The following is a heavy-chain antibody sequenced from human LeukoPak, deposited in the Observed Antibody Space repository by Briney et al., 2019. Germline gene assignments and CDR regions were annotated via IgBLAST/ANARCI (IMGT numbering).Heavy chain of an antibody. Sequence: PGGSLRLSCAASGSTFSSYRMSWVRQAPGKGLEWVSYISRSSSYIYYADSVKGRFTISRDNAKNSLYLQMNSLRAEDTAVYYCARDRGYSGYDDFDYWGQGTLVTVSS. D-gene: IGHD5-12*01. V-gene: IGHV3-21*01. CDR1: GSTFSSYR. J-gene: IGHJ4*02. CDR3: ARDRGYSGYDDFDY. CDR2: ISRSSSYI.